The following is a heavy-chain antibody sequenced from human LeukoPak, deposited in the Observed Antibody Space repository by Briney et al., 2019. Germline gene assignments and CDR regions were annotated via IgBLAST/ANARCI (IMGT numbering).Heavy chain of an antibody. Sequence: PSQTLSLTCTVSGGSISSGSYYWSWIRQPAGKGLEWIGRIYTSGSTNYNPSLKSRVTISVDTSKNQFSLKLNSVTAADTAVYYCARSQYSGSYYSVGYWGQGTLVTVSS. D-gene: IGHD1-26*01. CDR3: ARSQYSGSYYSVGY. J-gene: IGHJ4*02. CDR1: GGSISSGSYY. CDR2: IYTSGST. V-gene: IGHV4-61*02.